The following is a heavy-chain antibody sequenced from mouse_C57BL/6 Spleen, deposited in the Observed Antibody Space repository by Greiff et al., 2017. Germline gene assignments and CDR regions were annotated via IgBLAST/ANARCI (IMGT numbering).Heavy chain of an antibody. CDR1: GFTFTDYY. Sequence: EVQVVESGGGLVQPGGSLSLSCAASGFTFTDYYMSWVRQPPGKALEWLGFIRNKANGYTTEYSASVKGRFTISRDNSQSILYLQMNALRAEDSATYYCARSLSSYAMDYWGQGTSVTVSS. CDR2: IRNKANGYTT. D-gene: IGHD1-1*01. CDR3: ARSLSSYAMDY. V-gene: IGHV7-3*01. J-gene: IGHJ4*01.